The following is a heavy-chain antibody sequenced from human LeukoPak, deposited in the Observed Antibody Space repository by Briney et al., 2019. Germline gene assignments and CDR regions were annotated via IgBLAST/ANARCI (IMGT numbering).Heavy chain of an antibody. CDR2: ISYTGSDT. Sequence: AGGSLRLSCAASGFTFSSYAMSWVRQAPGEGLEWVSTISYTGSDTYYADSVEGRFTISRDNSMSTLYLQMTSLRAEDTAIYYCAKVPYSDYGSGRPPFMDVWGQGTTVAVSS. V-gene: IGHV3-23*01. D-gene: IGHD3-10*01. CDR1: GFTFSSYA. CDR3: AKVPYSDYGSGRPPFMDV. J-gene: IGHJ6*02.